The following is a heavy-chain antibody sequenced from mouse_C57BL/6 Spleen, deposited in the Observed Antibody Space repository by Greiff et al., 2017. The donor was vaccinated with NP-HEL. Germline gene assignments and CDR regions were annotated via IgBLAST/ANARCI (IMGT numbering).Heavy chain of an antibody. J-gene: IGHJ2*01. Sequence: VQLQQPGAELVKPGASVKMSCKASGYTFTSYWITWVKQRPGQGLEWIGDIYPGSGSTNYNEKFKSKATLTVDTSSSTAYMQLSSLTSEDSAVYYCAKRIDYYGSSPDYWGQGTTLTVSS. CDR3: AKRIDYYGSSPDY. V-gene: IGHV1-55*01. CDR2: IYPGSGST. CDR1: GYTFTSYW. D-gene: IGHD1-1*01.